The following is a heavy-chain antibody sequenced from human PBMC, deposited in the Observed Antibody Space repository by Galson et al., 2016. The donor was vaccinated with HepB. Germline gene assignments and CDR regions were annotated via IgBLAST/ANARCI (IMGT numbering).Heavy chain of an antibody. J-gene: IGHJ3*02. Sequence: SLRLSCAGSGFTFRSYSMNWVRQAPGKGLEWVSYISRDSSTTHYADSVKGRFTISRDNAQNSLYLQLNSLRDEDTAVYYCARTYSSTWLDAFDIWGQGTMVTFSS. V-gene: IGHV3-48*02. CDR3: ARTYSSTWLDAFDI. D-gene: IGHD6-13*01. CDR2: ISRDSSTT. CDR1: GFTFRSYS.